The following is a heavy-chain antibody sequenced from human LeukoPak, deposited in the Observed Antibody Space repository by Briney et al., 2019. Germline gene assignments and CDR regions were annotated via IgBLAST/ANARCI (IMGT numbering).Heavy chain of an antibody. CDR2: INESGST. D-gene: IGHD1-26*01. V-gene: IGHV4-34*01. Sequence: SETLSLTCAVSGVPFSHYYWTWLRQPPGKGLEWVGDINESGSTNYDPSLKSRVTISVDTSKNHFSLNLTSVTAADTAVYYCASRIGRYLYYFGMDVWGQGTTVTVSS. J-gene: IGHJ6*02. CDR3: ASRIGRYLYYFGMDV. CDR1: GVPFSHYY.